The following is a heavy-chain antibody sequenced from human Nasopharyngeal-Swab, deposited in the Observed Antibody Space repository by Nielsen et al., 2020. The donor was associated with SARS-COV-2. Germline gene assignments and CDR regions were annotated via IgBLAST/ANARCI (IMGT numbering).Heavy chain of an antibody. V-gene: IGHV3-23*01. J-gene: IGHJ4*02. D-gene: IGHD5-18*01. Sequence: QPPGKGLEWVSAISGSGGSTYYADSVKGRFTISRDNSKNTLYLQMNSLRAEDTAVYYCANSVDAAMADYWGQGTLVTVSS. CDR3: ANSVDAAMADY. CDR2: ISGSGGST.